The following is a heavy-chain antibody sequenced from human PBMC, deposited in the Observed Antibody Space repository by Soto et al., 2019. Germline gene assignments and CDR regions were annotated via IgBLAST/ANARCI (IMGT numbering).Heavy chain of an antibody. CDR1: GFIFTKYW. CDR2: INRDGSEK. J-gene: IGHJ4*02. Sequence: EVQLVESGGGLVQPGGSLRLSCAASGFIFTKYWMSWVRQAPGKGLEWVANINRDGSEKRYVDSVKGRFSISRDNAKNSLYLQMNSLSADDTGVYYCTSARSSVGAPGGFIEYWGQGNLVTVSS. V-gene: IGHV3-7*03. CDR3: TSARSSVGAPGGFIEY. D-gene: IGHD1-26*01.